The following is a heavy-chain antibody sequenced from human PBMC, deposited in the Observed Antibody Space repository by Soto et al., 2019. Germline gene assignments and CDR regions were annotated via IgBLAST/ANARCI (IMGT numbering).Heavy chain of an antibody. CDR2: IYYSGST. CDR1: GGSISSSSYY. J-gene: IGHJ4*02. V-gene: IGHV4-39*01. CDR3: ARRANKMTTVAYVDY. Sequence: QLQLQESGPGLVKPSETLSLTCTVSGGSISSSSYYWGWIRQPPGKGLEWIGSIYYSGSTYYNPSLKSRVTISVDTSKNQFSLKLSSVTAADTAVYYCARRANKMTTVAYVDYWGQGTLVTVSS. D-gene: IGHD4-17*01.